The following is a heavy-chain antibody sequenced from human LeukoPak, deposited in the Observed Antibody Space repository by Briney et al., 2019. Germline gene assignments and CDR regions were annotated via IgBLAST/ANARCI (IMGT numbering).Heavy chain of an antibody. CDR3: ARANGYDSSGFPDY. CDR2: MYYSGNT. J-gene: IGHJ4*02. V-gene: IGHV4-59*12. CDR1: GGSFSSSY. D-gene: IGHD3-22*01. Sequence: SETLSLTCAVSGGSFSSSYWSWIRQPPGKGLEWIGYMYYSGNTNYNPSLKSRVTISVDTSKNQFSLKLSSVTAADTAVYYCARANGYDSSGFPDYWGQGTLVTVSA.